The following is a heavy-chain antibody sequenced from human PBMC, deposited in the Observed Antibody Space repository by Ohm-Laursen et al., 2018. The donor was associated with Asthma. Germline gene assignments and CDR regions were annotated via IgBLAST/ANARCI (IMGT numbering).Heavy chain of an antibody. Sequence: SLRLSCAASGFTFSSYAMSWVRQAPGKGLEWVSAISGSGGSTYYADSVKGRFTISRDNSKNTLYLQMNSLRAEDTAVYYCARARLLWFREGYWFDPWGQGTLVTVSS. J-gene: IGHJ5*02. CDR1: GFTFSSYA. D-gene: IGHD3-10*01. V-gene: IGHV3-23*01. CDR3: ARARLLWFREGYWFDP. CDR2: ISGSGGST.